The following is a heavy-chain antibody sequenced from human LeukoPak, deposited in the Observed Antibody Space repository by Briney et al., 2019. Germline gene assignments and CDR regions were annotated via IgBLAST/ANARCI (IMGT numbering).Heavy chain of an antibody. Sequence: PSETLSLTCTVSGASLRNYYWSWLRQPPGKGLEWFGYIYYSGSTNYNPSLKSRVTISVDTSKNQFSLKLSSVTAADTAVYYCARQFWEDDAFDIWGQGTMVTVSS. J-gene: IGHJ3*02. D-gene: IGHD3-3*01. CDR1: GASLRNYY. CDR2: IYYSGST. V-gene: IGHV4-59*08. CDR3: ARQFWEDDAFDI.